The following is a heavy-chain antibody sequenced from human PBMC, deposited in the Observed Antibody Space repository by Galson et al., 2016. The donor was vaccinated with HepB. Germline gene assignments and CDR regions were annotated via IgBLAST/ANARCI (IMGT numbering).Heavy chain of an antibody. J-gene: IGHJ6*02. Sequence: SETLSLTCTVSDASISSSSYSWGWIRQPPQKGLEWIGNIHYSGSTYYNPSLRSRVTISIDTSKNQFSLKLNSVTAADTAVYYCARDSSSPPSYHYGIDVWGQGTTVTVSS. CDR3: ARDSSSPPSYHYGIDV. V-gene: IGHV4-39*07. CDR1: DASISSSSYS. CDR2: IHYSGST. D-gene: IGHD6-6*01.